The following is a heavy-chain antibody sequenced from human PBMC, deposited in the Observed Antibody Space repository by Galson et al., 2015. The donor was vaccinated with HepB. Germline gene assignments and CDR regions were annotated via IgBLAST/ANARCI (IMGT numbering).Heavy chain of an antibody. CDR3: TRRSDYGDYVDY. Sequence: SLRLSCAASGFVFSASAMHWVRQASGKGLEWVGRTRSKAYSFATEYAASVKGRLTISRHDSRNTAYLQMNSLNTEDTAVYYCTRRSDYGDYVDYWGQGTLVTVSS. D-gene: IGHD4-17*01. CDR2: TRSKAYSFAT. J-gene: IGHJ4*02. V-gene: IGHV3-73*01. CDR1: GFVFSASA.